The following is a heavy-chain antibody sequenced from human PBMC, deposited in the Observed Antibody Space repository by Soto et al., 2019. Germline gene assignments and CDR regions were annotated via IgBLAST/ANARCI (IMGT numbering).Heavy chain of an antibody. CDR3: ARSSNWNYIDYGMDV. D-gene: IGHD1-7*01. V-gene: IGHV1-8*01. J-gene: IGHJ6*02. CDR2: MNPKSGNT. CDR1: GYTFSSSD. Sequence: ASVKVSCKASGYTFSSSDINWVRQATGQGLEWMGWMNPKSGNTGSAQKFQGRITMTRDTSISTAYMELSSLRSEDTAVYYCARSSNWNYIDYGMDVWGQGTTVTVSS.